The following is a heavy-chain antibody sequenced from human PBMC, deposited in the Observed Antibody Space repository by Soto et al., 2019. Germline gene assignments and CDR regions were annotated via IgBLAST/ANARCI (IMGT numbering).Heavy chain of an antibody. J-gene: IGHJ4*02. V-gene: IGHV1-3*01. D-gene: IGHD5-18*01. CDR1: GYTFTSYA. Sequence: ASVKVSCKASGYTFTSYAMHWVRQAPGQRLEWMGWINADNGNTKYSQKFQGRVTITRDTSASTAYMELSSLRSEDTAVYYCARDPGYSYGNNWGQGTLVTYPQ. CDR2: INADNGNT. CDR3: ARDPGYSYGNN.